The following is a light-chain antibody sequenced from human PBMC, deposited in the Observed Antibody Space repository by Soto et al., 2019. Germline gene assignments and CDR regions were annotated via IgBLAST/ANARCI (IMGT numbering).Light chain of an antibody. J-gene: IGKJ1*01. CDR2: DAS. CDR1: QSISSW. V-gene: IGKV1-5*01. Sequence: DIQMTQSPSTLSASVGDRVTITCRASQSISSWLAWYQQKPGKAPKVLIYDASSLESGVPPRSSGSGSGTEFTLTISSLQPDDFATYYCQQYNSYPWTFGQGTKVEIK. CDR3: QQYNSYPWT.